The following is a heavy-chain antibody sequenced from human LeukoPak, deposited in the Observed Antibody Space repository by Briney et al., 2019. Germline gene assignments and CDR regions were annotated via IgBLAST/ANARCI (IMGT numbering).Heavy chain of an antibody. Sequence: KTSETLSLTCAVYGGSFSGYYWSWIRQPPGKGLEWIGEIDHSGSTNYNPSLKSRVTISVDTSKNQFSLKLSSVTAADTAVYYCARGLPYYYDSSGYYPDWGQGTLVTVSS. V-gene: IGHV4-34*01. CDR2: IDHSGST. D-gene: IGHD3-22*01. CDR3: ARGLPYYYDSSGYYPD. J-gene: IGHJ4*02. CDR1: GGSFSGYY.